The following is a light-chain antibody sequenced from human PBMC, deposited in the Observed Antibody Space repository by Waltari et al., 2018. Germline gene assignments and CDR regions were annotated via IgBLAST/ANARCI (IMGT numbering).Light chain of an antibody. CDR1: GSNSGGNY. J-gene: IGLJ2*01. CDR3: ASWDDDVSGVV. V-gene: IGLV1-47*01. CDR2: KTN. Sequence: QSVLTNPPSASGSPGQSASISCSGSGSNSGGNYVYWYPHFPGSAPKLLLYKTNQRPSWFPDRFSGSKSGTSGSLSISGLRSEDEAEYYCASWDDDVSGVVFGGGTKLTVL.